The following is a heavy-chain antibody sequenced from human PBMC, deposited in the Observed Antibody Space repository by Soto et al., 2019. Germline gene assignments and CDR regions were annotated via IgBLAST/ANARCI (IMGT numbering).Heavy chain of an antibody. CDR2: ISTNSRTI. J-gene: IGHJ4*02. Sequence: EVQLVESGGGLVQPGGSLRLSCVASGFTFSSYSMNWVRQAPGKGLEWVSYISTNSRTIHYADSVKGRFTISRDTPKNTVFLQLNSLRAEDTAIYYCARATRYFGSFDSWGQGTLVSVAS. CDR1: GFTFSSYS. CDR3: ARATRYFGSFDS. D-gene: IGHD2-2*01. V-gene: IGHV3-48*01.